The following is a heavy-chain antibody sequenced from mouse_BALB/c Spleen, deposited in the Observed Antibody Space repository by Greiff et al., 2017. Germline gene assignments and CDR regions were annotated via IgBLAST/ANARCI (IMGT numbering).Heavy chain of an antibody. CDR3: ARFPAYYGNYWCAY. CDR2: ILPGSGST. J-gene: IGHJ3*01. V-gene: IGHV1-9*01. CDR1: GYTFSSYW. Sequence: QVQLQQSGAELMKPGASVKISCKATGYTFSSYWIEWVKQRPGHGLEWIGEILPGSGSTNYNEKFKGKATFTADTSSNTAYMQLSSLTSEDSAVYYCARFPAYYGNYWCAYWGQGTLVTVSA. D-gene: IGHD2-10*01.